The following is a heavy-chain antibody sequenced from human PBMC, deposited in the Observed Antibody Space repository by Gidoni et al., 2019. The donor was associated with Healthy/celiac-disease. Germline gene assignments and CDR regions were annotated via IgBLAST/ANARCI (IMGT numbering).Heavy chain of an antibody. CDR3: TGDSIDY. CDR1: GCTFSYYA. J-gene: IGHJ4*02. CDR2: ISGSGGST. D-gene: IGHD2-21*01. Sequence: EVQLLESGGGLVQPGGSLRLSCAASGCTFSYYAMSWVRQAPGKGLEWVSAISGSGGSTYYADSVKRRFTISRDNSKNTLYLQMNSLRAEDTAVYYCTGDSIDYWGQGTLVTVSS. V-gene: IGHV3-23*01.